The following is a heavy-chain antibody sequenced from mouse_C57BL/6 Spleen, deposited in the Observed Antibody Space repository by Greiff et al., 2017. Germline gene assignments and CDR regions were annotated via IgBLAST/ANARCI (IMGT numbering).Heavy chain of an antibody. V-gene: IGHV1-61*01. D-gene: IGHD2-4*01. CDR2: IYPSDSET. CDR3: ARGDYDGFDY. J-gene: IGHJ2*01. Sequence: QVQLQQPGAELVRPGSSVKLSCKASGYTFTSYWMDWVKQRPGQGLEWIGNIYPSDSETHYNQKFKDKATLTVDKYSSTAYMQLSSLTYEDSAVYYCARGDYDGFDYWGQGTTLTVSS. CDR1: GYTFTSYW.